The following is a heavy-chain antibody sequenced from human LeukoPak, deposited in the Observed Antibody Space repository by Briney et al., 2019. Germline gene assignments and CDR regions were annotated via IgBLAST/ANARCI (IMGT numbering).Heavy chain of an antibody. CDR1: EFTFSNYA. V-gene: IGHV3-23*01. Sequence: GGSLTLSCAASEFTFSNYAMNWVRQAPGKGREWVSGISGGGGSTYYPDSVKGRFTISRDNSKNTMYLQMDSLRAEDTALYYCAKGSGINHYHWIDPWGQGTLVTVSS. J-gene: IGHJ5*02. CDR2: ISGGGGST. CDR3: AKGSGINHYHWIDP. D-gene: IGHD1-14*01.